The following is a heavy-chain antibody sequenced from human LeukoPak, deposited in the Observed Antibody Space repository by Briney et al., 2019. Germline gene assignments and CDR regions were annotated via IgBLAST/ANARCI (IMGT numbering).Heavy chain of an antibody. CDR1: GGSFSGYY. CDR2: INHSGST. CDR3: AKDPNPLWDFWSGYK. Sequence: SETLSLTCAVYGGSFSGYYWSWIRQPPGKGLEWIGEINHSGSTNYNPSLKSRVTISVDTSKNQFSLKLSSVTAADTAVYYCAKDPNPLWDFWSGYKWGQGTLVTVSS. V-gene: IGHV4-34*01. J-gene: IGHJ4*02. D-gene: IGHD3-3*01.